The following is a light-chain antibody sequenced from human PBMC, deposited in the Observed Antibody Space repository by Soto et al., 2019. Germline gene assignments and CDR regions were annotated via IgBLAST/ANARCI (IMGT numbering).Light chain of an antibody. Sequence: EIVMTQSPATLSVSPGERATLSCRASQSVSSNLAWYQQKPGQAPRLLMYGASTRATGIPARFSGSGSGTEFTLTISNLQSADFAVYFCQQYNNWARTFGQGTKVEVK. CDR2: GAS. CDR1: QSVSSN. CDR3: QQYNNWART. V-gene: IGKV3-15*01. J-gene: IGKJ1*01.